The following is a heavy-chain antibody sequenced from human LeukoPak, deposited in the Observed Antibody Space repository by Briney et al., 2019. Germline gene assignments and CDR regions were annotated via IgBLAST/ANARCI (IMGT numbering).Heavy chain of an antibody. V-gene: IGHV4-39*01. CDR3: ARLSVVVVAVDY. CDR1: GFTFSSYS. J-gene: IGHJ4*02. CDR2: IYYSGST. Sequence: GSLRLSCAASGFTFSSYSMNWIRQPPGKGLEWIGSIYYSGSTYYNPSLKSRVTISVDTSKNQFSLKLSSVTAADTAVYYCARLSVVVVAVDYWGQGTLVTVSS. D-gene: IGHD2-15*01.